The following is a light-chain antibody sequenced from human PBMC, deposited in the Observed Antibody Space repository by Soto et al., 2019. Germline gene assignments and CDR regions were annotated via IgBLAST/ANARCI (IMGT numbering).Light chain of an antibody. CDR2: WAS. CDR1: QSVLYSSNNKNY. V-gene: IGKV4-1*01. CDR3: QQYYSTPYT. Sequence: DIVMTQSSDSLAVSLGERATINCKSSQSVLYSSNNKNYLAWYQQKPGQPPKLLIYWASTRESGVPDRFSGSGSGKDFTLTISSLQAEDVAVYYCQQYYSTPYTFGQGTKLEIK. J-gene: IGKJ2*01.